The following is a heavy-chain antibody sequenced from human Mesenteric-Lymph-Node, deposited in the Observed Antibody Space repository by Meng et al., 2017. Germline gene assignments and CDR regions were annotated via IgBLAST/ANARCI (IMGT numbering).Heavy chain of an antibody. Sequence: ASVKVSCKASGYTFTNYAFTWVRQAPGQGLEWMGIINPSGGSTNYAQKFQGRVIMTRDTSTSTVYMELSSLRSEDTAVYYCARYDILTGYQDYWGQGTLVTVSS. J-gene: IGHJ4*02. D-gene: IGHD3-9*01. CDR2: INPSGGST. V-gene: IGHV1-46*01. CDR3: ARYDILTGYQDY. CDR1: GYTFTNYA.